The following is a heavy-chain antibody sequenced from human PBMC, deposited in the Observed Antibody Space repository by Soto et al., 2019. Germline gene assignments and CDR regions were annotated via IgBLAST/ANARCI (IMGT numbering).Heavy chain of an antibody. J-gene: IGHJ4*02. D-gene: IGHD3-10*01. Sequence: QLQLQESGPGLVEPSETLSLTCTVSGGSISSSSYYWGWLRQPPGKGLEWIGSIYYSGSTHYHPSLKCRVTISVDTSKNQFSLKLSSVTAADTAVYYCASLWFAEGNYWGQGTLVTVSS. CDR3: ASLWFAEGNY. CDR2: IYYSGST. CDR1: GGSISSSSYY. V-gene: IGHV4-39*01.